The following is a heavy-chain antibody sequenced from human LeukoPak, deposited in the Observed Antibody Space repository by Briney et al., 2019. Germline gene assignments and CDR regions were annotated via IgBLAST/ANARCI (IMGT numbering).Heavy chain of an antibody. D-gene: IGHD6-13*01. CDR2: IYYSGST. Sequence: SETLSLTCTVSGGSISSYYWSWIRQPPGKGLEWIGYIYYSGSTNYNPSLKSRVAISVDTSKNQFSLKLSSVTAADTAVYYCAKSKQQLENYQLYNWFDPWGQGTLVTVSS. J-gene: IGHJ5*02. V-gene: IGHV4-59*01. CDR3: AKSKQQLENYQLYNWFDP. CDR1: GGSISSYY.